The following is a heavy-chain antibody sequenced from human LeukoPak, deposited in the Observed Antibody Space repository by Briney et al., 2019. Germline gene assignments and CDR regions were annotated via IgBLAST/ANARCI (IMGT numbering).Heavy chain of an antibody. CDR1: GFTFSSYS. CDR2: ISSSSSYI. D-gene: IGHD6-13*01. V-gene: IGHV3-21*01. Sequence: PGRSLRLSCAASGFTFSSYSMNWVRQAPGKGLEWVSSISSSSSYIYYADSVKGRFTISRDNAKNSLYLQMNSLRAEDTAVYYCARDPLGSAAVYAFDIWGQGTMVTVSS. CDR3: ARDPLGSAAVYAFDI. J-gene: IGHJ3*02.